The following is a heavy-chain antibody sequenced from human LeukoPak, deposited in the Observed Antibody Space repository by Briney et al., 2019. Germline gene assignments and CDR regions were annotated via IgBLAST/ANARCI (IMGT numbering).Heavy chain of an antibody. J-gene: IGHJ4*02. Sequence: GASVKVSCKASGYTFSSYAISWVRQAPGQGLEWMGGIIPIFGTANYAQKFQGRVTITADESTSTAYMELSSLRSEDTAVYYCARDRGQPYSSGWSDWGQGTLVTVSS. CDR3: ARDRGQPYSSGWSD. V-gene: IGHV1-69*13. D-gene: IGHD6-19*01. CDR2: IIPIFGTA. CDR1: GYTFSSYA.